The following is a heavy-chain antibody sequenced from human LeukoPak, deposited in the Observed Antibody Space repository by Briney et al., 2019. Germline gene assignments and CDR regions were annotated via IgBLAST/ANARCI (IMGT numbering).Heavy chain of an antibody. J-gene: IGHJ4*02. CDR1: GYTFTSYA. Sequence: GASVKVSCKASGYTFTSYAMHWVRQALGQRLEWMGWINAGNGNTKYSQKFQGRVTITRDTSASTAYMELSSLRSEDTAVYYCASAGPVYSSSWSTFRYWGQGTLVTVSS. V-gene: IGHV1-3*01. D-gene: IGHD6-13*01. CDR3: ASAGPVYSSSWSTFRY. CDR2: INAGNGNT.